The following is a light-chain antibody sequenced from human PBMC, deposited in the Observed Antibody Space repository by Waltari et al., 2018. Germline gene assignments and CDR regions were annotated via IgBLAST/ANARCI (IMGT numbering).Light chain of an antibody. V-gene: IGKV3D-15*01. J-gene: IGKJ2*01. CDR1: QTVTHN. CDR2: DAS. Sequence: IVLTQSPATLSVSPGGSATLTCRATQTVTHNLAWYQEKPGQSPRLLIHDASTRATGIAARFSASGSGRQFTLTISRLQSEDVAIYYCQQYSTWFYTFGQGTKLEI. CDR3: QQYSTWFYT.